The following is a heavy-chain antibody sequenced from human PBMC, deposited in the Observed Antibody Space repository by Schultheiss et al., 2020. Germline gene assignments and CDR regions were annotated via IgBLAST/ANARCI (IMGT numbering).Heavy chain of an antibody. J-gene: IGHJ3*02. CDR1: GGSISSGGYY. Sequence: SETLSLTCTVSGGSISSGGYYWSWIRQHPGKGLEWIGYIYYSGSTYYNPSLKSRVTISVDTSKNQFSLKLSSVTAADTAVYYCARARVPASDAFDIWGLGTMVTVSS. CDR3: ARARVPASDAFDI. V-gene: IGHV4-31*03. D-gene: IGHD1-14*01. CDR2: IYYSGST.